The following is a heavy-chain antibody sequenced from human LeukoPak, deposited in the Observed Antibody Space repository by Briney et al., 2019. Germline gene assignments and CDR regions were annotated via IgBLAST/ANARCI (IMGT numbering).Heavy chain of an antibody. J-gene: IGHJ3*02. CDR3: ARLTGYSSNWYGAFDI. D-gene: IGHD6-13*01. CDR2: IHYSGTT. V-gene: IGHV4-59*08. Sequence: KPSEILSLTCTISGGSISSYYWNWIRQPPGKGLEWIGYIHYSGTTNYNPSLKSRVSVSVDTSKRQFSLRLSSVTAADTAVYYCARLTGYSSNWYGAFDIWGQGTMVTVSS. CDR1: GGSISSYY.